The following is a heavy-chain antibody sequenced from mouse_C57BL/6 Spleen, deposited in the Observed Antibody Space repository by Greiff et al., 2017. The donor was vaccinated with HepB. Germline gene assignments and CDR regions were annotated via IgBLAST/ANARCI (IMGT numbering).Heavy chain of an antibody. CDR2: IGPGSGST. Sequence: QVQLQQSGAELVKPGASVKISCKASGYTFTDYYINWVKQRPGQGLEWIGKIGPGSGSTYYNEKFQGKATITADTSSNTAYLQLSSLTSEDTAVYYCTTYHYGSSHWYFDVWGTGTTVTVSS. CDR1: GYTFTDYY. D-gene: IGHD1-1*01. J-gene: IGHJ1*03. CDR3: TTYHYGSSHWYFDV. V-gene: IGHV1-77*01.